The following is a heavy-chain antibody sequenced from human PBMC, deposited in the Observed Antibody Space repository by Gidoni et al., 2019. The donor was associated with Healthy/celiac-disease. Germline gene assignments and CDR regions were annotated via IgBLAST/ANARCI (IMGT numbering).Heavy chain of an antibody. CDR3: AKDHCSGGSCYFDY. J-gene: IGHJ4*02. CDR2: ISGSGGST. CDR1: GFTCSSYA. Sequence: EVQLLESGGGLVQPGGSLRLSCAASGFTCSSYAMSLVRQAPGKGLELVSAISGSGGSTYYADSVKGRFTISRDNSTNTLYLQMNSLRAEDTAVYYCAKDHCSGGSCYFDYWGQGTLVTVSS. D-gene: IGHD2-15*01. V-gene: IGHV3-23*01.